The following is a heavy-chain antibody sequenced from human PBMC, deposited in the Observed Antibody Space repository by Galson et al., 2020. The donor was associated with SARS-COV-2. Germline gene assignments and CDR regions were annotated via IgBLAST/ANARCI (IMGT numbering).Heavy chain of an antibody. CDR2: ISYDGSNK. CDR1: GFTFSSYA. V-gene: IGHV3-30*04. D-gene: IGHD6-19*01. CDR3: ASEGIAVAGTICDY. J-gene: IGHJ4*02. Sequence: GGSLRLSCAASGFTFSSYAMHWVRQAPGKGLEWVAVISYDGSNKYSADSVKGRFTISIDNSKNTLYLQMNSLRAEDTAVYYCASEGIAVAGTICDYWGQGTLVTVSS.